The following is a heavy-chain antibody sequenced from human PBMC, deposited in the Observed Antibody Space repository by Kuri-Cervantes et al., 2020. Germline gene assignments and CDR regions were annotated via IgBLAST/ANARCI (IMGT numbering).Heavy chain of an antibody. D-gene: IGHD4-23*01. CDR3: ARLVTHYYYMDV. J-gene: IGHJ6*03. CDR2: MNPNSGNT. Sequence: ASVKVSCKASGYTFTSYDINWVRQATGQGLEWMGWMNPNSGNTGYAQKFQGRVTMTRNTSISTAYMELSSLRSEDTAVYYCARLVTHYYYMDVWGKGTTVTVSS. CDR1: GYTFTSYD. V-gene: IGHV1-8*02.